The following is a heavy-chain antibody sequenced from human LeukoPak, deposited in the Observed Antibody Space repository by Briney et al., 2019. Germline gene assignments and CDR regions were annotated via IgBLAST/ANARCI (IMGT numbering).Heavy chain of an antibody. D-gene: IGHD2-15*01. CDR1: GYSINNYW. CDR2: IYPTDSDI. J-gene: IGHJ5*02. V-gene: IGHV5-51*01. Sequence: GESLKISCKGSGYSINNYWIGWVRQMPGKGLEWMGIIYPTDSDIRYSPSFQGQVTISADKSISTAYLQWSSLKASDTAMYYCARQEYCSGGSCYTWFDPWGQGTLVIVSS. CDR3: ARQEYCSGGSCYTWFDP.